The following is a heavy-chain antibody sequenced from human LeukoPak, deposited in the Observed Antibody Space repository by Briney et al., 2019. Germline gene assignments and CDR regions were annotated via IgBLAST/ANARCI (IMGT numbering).Heavy chain of an antibody. D-gene: IGHD6-25*01. V-gene: IGHV4-4*07. CDR2: ISASGSS. CDR1: GGSVSSYH. J-gene: IGHJ5*02. Sequence: SETLSLTCSVSGGSVSSYHWSWIRQPAGKGLEWIGRISASGSSNYNPSLRSRVIMSVDTPKNQFSLNLSSVTAADTAVYYCATEGGGPRWLDPWGQGTLVTVSS. CDR3: ATEGGGPRWLDP.